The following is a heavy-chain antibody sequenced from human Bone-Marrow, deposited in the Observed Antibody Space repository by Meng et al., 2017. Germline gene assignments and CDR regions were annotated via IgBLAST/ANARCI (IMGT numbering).Heavy chain of an antibody. CDR3: AREMDTAMVTGDY. J-gene: IGHJ4*02. Sequence: GGSLRLSCAASGFTFSSYAMHWVRQAPGKGLEWVAVISYDGSNKYYADSVKGRFTISRDNSKNTLYLQMNSLRAEDTAVYYCAREMDTAMVTGDYWGQGTLVTVSS. V-gene: IGHV3-30*01. D-gene: IGHD5-18*01. CDR1: GFTFSSYA. CDR2: ISYDGSNK.